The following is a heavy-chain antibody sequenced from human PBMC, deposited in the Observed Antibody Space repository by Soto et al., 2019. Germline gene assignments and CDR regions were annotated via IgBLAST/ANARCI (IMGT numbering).Heavy chain of an antibody. CDR2: IDPNSGAT. J-gene: IGHJ6*02. CDR1: GYILTGYS. Sequence: QVYLVQSGAEVRRPGASVKVSCTAFGYILTGYSLHWVRQAPGQGLEWMGWIDPNSGATNCAERFHGRVSMTRDTSISAAYLELSSLRSDDTAVYYCARGYGSSPNMELRFGMDVWGQGTTISVSS. D-gene: IGHD5-18*01. V-gene: IGHV1-2*02. CDR3: ARGYGSSPNMELRFGMDV.